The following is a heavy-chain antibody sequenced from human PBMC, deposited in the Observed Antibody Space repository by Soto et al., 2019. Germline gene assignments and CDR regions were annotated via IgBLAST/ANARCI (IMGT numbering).Heavy chain of an antibody. Sequence: ASVKVSCKASGYTFTSYGISWVRQAPGQGLEWMGWISAYNGNANYAQKLQGRVTMTTDTSTSTAYMELRSLRSDDTAVYYCAREYDSSGYFYYYYYYGMDVWSQGTTVTVSS. CDR1: GYTFTSYG. J-gene: IGHJ6*02. CDR3: AREYDSSGYFYYYYYYGMDV. D-gene: IGHD3-22*01. V-gene: IGHV1-18*01. CDR2: ISAYNGNA.